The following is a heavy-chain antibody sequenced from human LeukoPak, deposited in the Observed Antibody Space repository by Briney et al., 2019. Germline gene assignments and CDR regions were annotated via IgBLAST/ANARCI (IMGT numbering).Heavy chain of an antibody. V-gene: IGHV1-2*02. Sequence: ASVKVSCKASGGTFSSYAISWVRQAPGQGLEWMGWINPNSGGTNYAQKFQGRVTMTRDTSISTAYMELSRLRSDDTAVYYCARDSPDLWWLPDYWGQGTLVTVSS. J-gene: IGHJ4*02. CDR2: INPNSGGT. CDR1: GGTFSSYA. D-gene: IGHD5-12*01. CDR3: ARDSPDLWWLPDY.